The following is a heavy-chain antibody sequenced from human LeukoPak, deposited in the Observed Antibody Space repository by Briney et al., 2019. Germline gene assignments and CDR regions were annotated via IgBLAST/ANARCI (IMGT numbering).Heavy chain of an antibody. CDR1: GGSISSSSYY. CDR2: INHSGST. V-gene: IGHV4-39*07. J-gene: IGHJ4*02. D-gene: IGHD3-10*01. Sequence: SETLSLTCTVSGGSISSSSYYWGWIRQPPGKGLEWIGEINHSGSTNYNPSLKSRVTISVDTSKNQFSLKLSSVTAADTAVYYCARRALLWFGAGGPFDYWGQGTLVTVSS. CDR3: ARRALLWFGAGGPFDY.